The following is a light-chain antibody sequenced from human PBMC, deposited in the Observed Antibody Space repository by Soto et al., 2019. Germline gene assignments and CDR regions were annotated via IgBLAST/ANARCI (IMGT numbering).Light chain of an antibody. Sequence: QSALTQPASVSASPGQSITISCTATSSDFDIYNLVSWYQHHPGKAPKLMIYEVHKRPSGVSSRFSGSKSDNTASLTISGLQAEDEADYYCSSYAGSNTLVFGGGTKLTVL. CDR3: SSYAGSNTLV. CDR2: EVH. J-gene: IGLJ2*01. CDR1: SSDFDIYNL. V-gene: IGLV2-23*02.